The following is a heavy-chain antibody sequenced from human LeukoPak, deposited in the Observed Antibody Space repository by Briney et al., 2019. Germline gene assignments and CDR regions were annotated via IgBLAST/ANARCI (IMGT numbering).Heavy chain of an antibody. CDR1: GFTFSSYG. V-gene: IGHV3-30*18. D-gene: IGHD6-13*01. J-gene: IGHJ4*02. CDR2: ISYDGSNK. Sequence: GRSLRLSCAASGFTFSSYGMHWVRQAPGKGLEWVAVISYDGSNKYYADSVKGRFTISRDNSKNTLYLQMNSLRAEDTAVYYCAKDLGSSWSGDYWGQGTLVTVSS. CDR3: AKDLGSSWSGDY.